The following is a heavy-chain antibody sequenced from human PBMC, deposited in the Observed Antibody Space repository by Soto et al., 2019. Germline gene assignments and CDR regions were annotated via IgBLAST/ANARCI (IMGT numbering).Heavy chain of an antibody. J-gene: IGHJ4*02. CDR1: GFTFSSYS. Sequence: PGGSLRLSCAASGFTFSSYSIYWVRQVPGKGLEWVSGISGSGSGTYYADSVKGRFTISRDNSKNTLYLQMNSLRAEDMAVYYCAKGYSSSPRYFDYWGQGTLVTVSS. CDR3: AKGYSSSPRYFDY. V-gene: IGHV3-23*01. CDR2: ISGSGSGT. D-gene: IGHD6-13*01.